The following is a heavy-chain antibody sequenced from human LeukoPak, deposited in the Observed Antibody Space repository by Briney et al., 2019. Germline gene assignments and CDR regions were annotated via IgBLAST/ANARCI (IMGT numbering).Heavy chain of an antibody. J-gene: IGHJ4*02. Sequence: PGGSLRLSCAASGFTFNSYTMNWVRQAPGKGVWWISYISRTGTTIYYADSVKGRLTISRDNAKNSLYLQMNSLRSEDTCLYFCARDLGSGDHGLLVWGQGTLLTVSS. CDR2: ISRTGTTI. V-gene: IGHV3-48*01. CDR1: GFTFNSYT. CDR3: ARDLGSGDHGLLV. D-gene: IGHD2-21*02.